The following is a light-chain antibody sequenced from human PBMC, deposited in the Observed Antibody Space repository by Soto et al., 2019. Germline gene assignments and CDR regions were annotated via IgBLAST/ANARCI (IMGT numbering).Light chain of an antibody. CDR3: QQYNNWPT. J-gene: IGKJ1*01. Sequence: VVLTQSPGTLSLSRCERATLSCRASERIYSAYLGWYQQKPGQAPRLLIYGASSRATGIPDRFSGSGSGTDFTLTISSLQSEDFAVYYCQQYNNWPTFGQGTKVDIK. CDR2: GAS. V-gene: IGKV3-20*01. CDR1: ERIYSAY.